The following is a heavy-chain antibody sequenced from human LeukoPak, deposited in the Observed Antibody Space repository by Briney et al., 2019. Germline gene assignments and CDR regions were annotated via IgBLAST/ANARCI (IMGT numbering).Heavy chain of an antibody. V-gene: IGHV1-46*01. Sequence: ASVKVSCKASGYTFTSYYMHWVRQAPGQGLEWMGIINPSGGSTIYAQKFQGRVTMTEDTSTDTAYMELSSLRSEDTAVYYCATDRVVRGVIAFDYWGQGTLVTVSS. CDR1: GYTFTSYY. CDR2: INPSGGST. D-gene: IGHD3-10*01. CDR3: ATDRVVRGVIAFDY. J-gene: IGHJ4*02.